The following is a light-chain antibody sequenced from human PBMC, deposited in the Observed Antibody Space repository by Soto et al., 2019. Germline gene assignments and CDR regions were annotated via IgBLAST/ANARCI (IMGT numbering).Light chain of an antibody. CDR2: GAS. CDR3: LQDNNYPWT. J-gene: IGKJ1*01. Sequence: IQLTQSPSSLSASVGDRVTITCRASQGISSALAWYQQKPGKAPKVLIYGASNLQSGVPPRFRGSGSGTEFTLAISSLKPEDSETYYCLQDNNYPWTFGQGTKVDIK. V-gene: IGKV1-6*01. CDR1: QGISSA.